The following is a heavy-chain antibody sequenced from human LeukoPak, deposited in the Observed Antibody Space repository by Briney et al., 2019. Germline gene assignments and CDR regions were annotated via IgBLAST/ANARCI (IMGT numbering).Heavy chain of an antibody. CDR1: GGSISSSSYY. V-gene: IGHV4-30-4*01. J-gene: IGHJ4*02. CDR2: IYYSEST. Sequence: PSETLSLTCTVSGGSISSSSYYWNWIRQSPGKGLEWIGYIYYSESTYYNPSLRSRVTISIDRSKDQFSLKMSSVTAADTAVYYCASVSVWELATHTGGSFWGRGILVTVSS. CDR3: ASVSVWELATHTGGSF. D-gene: IGHD1-26*01.